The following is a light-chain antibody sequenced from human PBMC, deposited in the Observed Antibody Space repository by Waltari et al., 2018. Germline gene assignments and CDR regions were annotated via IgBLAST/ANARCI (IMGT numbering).Light chain of an antibody. CDR3: SSYTSTRTLV. V-gene: IGLV2-14*03. CDR2: DVR. Sequence: QSALTQPASVSGYPGQSITVTCPGTTSQVGRYNYVSWYQQPPGKAPKLMIYDVRNRPSGVSNRFSGSKSGNTASLTISGLQAEDEADYYCSSYTSTRTLVFGGGTKLTVL. CDR1: TSQVGRYNY. J-gene: IGLJ3*02.